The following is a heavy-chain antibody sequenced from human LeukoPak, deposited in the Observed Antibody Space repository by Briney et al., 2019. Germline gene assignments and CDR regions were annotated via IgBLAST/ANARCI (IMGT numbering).Heavy chain of an antibody. CDR2: IIPIFGTA. D-gene: IGHD3-22*01. CDR3: AREVKKRKCYYDSSGYHNWFDP. Sequence: GSSVKVSCKASGGTFSSYAISWVRQAPGQGLEWMGGIIPIFGTANYAQKFQGRVTITADESTSTAYMELSSLRSEDTAVYYCAREVKKRKCYYDSSGYHNWFDPWGQGTLVTVSS. CDR1: GGTFSSYA. J-gene: IGHJ5*02. V-gene: IGHV1-69*01.